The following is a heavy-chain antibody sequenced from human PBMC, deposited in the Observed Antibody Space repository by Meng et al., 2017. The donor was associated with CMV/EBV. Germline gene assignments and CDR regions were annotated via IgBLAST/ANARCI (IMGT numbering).Heavy chain of an antibody. CDR3: ARDFANEGVYYYDYYYGMDV. D-gene: IGHD3-10*01. Sequence: GSLRLSCTVSGGSISSSSYYWGWIRQPPGKGLEWIGSIYYSGSTYYNPSLKSRVTISVDTSKNQFSLKLSSVTAADTAVYYCARDFANEGVYYYDYYYGMDVWGQGTTVTVSS. V-gene: IGHV4-39*07. J-gene: IGHJ6*02. CDR2: IYYSGST. CDR1: GGSISSSSYY.